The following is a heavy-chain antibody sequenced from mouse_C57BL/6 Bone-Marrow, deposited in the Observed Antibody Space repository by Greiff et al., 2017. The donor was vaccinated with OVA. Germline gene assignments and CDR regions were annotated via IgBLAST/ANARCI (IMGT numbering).Heavy chain of an antibody. V-gene: IGHV1-81*01. J-gene: IGHJ3*01. CDR2: IYPRSGNT. Sequence: QVQLKQSGAELARPGASVKLSCKASGYTFTSYGISWVKQRTGQGLEWIGEIYPRSGNTYYNEKFKCKATLTADKSSSTAYMELRSLTSEDSAVYFCAREVTGTWFAYWGQGTLVTVSA. CDR1: GYTFTSYG. D-gene: IGHD4-1*01. CDR3: AREVTGTWFAY.